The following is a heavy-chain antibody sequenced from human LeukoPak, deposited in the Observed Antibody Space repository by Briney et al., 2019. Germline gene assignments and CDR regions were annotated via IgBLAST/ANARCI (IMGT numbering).Heavy chain of an antibody. D-gene: IGHD6-13*01. Sequence: GGSLRLSCAASGFTFSSYGMHWVRQAPGKGLEWVAVISYDGSNKYYADSVKGRFTISRDNSKNTLYLQMNSLRAEDTAVYYCANPFSLIAAAEDYWGQGTLVTVSS. J-gene: IGHJ4*02. CDR3: ANPFSLIAAAEDY. V-gene: IGHV3-30*18. CDR2: ISYDGSNK. CDR1: GFTFSSYG.